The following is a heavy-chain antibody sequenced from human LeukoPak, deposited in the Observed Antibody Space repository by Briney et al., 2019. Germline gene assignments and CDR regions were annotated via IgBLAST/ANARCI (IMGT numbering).Heavy chain of an antibody. Sequence: PGGSLRLSCAASGFTFSSYSMNWVRQAPEKGLEWVSSMSINSGLKYHADSVKGRFTISRENAKNSLYLQMNSLRAEDTAVYYCAREFEYRTSGAGYWGQGTLVTVSS. CDR3: AREFEYRTSGAGY. D-gene: IGHD6-6*01. J-gene: IGHJ4*02. CDR1: GFTFSSYS. V-gene: IGHV3-21*01. CDR2: MSINSGLK.